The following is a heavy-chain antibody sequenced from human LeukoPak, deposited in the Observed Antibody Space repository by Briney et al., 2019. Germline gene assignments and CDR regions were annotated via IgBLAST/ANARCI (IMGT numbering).Heavy chain of an antibody. CDR3: AKKAAWGLNAFDI. D-gene: IGHD3-16*01. CDR1: GFTVSSNY. Sequence: SGGSLRLSCAASGFTVSSNYMSWVRQAPGKGLEWVSVIYSGGSTYYADSVKGRFTTSRDNSKNTLYLQMNSLRAEDTAVYYCAKKAAWGLNAFDIWGQGTMVTVSS. J-gene: IGHJ3*02. V-gene: IGHV3-53*05. CDR2: IYSGGST.